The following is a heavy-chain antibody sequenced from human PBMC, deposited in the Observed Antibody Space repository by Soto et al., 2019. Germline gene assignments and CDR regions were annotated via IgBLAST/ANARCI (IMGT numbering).Heavy chain of an antibody. V-gene: IGHV3-23*01. J-gene: IGHJ3*02. CDR2: MGGANGDT. Sequence: VQMLESGGGLVQPGGSLRLSCAASGFIFSDCAMSWVRQAPGKGLEWVAGMGGANGDTYYAESVRGRFAIFRDNSKSTLFLQLNSLRAEDTAVYFCAKDGVDHNSVWDPFDIWGQGTLVTVSS. CDR3: AKDGVDHNSVWDPFDI. D-gene: IGHD2-15*01. CDR1: GFIFSDCA.